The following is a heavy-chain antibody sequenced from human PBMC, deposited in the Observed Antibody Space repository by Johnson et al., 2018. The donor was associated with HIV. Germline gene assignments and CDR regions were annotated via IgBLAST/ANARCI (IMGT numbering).Heavy chain of an antibody. D-gene: IGHD1-26*01. V-gene: IGHV3-30*02. Sequence: VQLVESGGGLVQPGGSLRLSCAASGFTLSSYGIHWVRQAPGKGLEWVAFIRYDGSNKYYADSVKGRFTISRDNSKNTLYLQMNNLRAEDTALYYCARRWELHSNAFDIWGQGTMVTVSS. CDR1: GFTLSSYG. J-gene: IGHJ3*02. CDR3: ARRWELHSNAFDI. CDR2: IRYDGSNK.